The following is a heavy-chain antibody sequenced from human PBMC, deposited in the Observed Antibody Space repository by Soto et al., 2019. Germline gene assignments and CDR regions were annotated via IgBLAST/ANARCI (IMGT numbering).Heavy chain of an antibody. CDR2: INGGGDVK. Sequence: GGSLRLSCAASGFAFANYEMHWVRQAPGKGLDWVAYINGGGDVKYYADSVEGRFTISRDNAKNALFLQMDNLRAEDTAIYYCARLSGDGFWKSYSPYNLFESWGQGALVTVPS. CDR1: GFAFANYE. V-gene: IGHV3-48*03. CDR3: ARLSGDGFWKSYSPYNLFES. J-gene: IGHJ5*01. D-gene: IGHD3-3*01.